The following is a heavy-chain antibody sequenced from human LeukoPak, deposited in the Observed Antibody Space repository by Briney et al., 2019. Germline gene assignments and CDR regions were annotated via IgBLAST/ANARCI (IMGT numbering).Heavy chain of an antibody. J-gene: IGHJ3*01. CDR2: IDDSNST. CDR3: AKAGVRDSESSGRYAFDF. CDR1: GGSISSASYF. V-gene: IGHV4-39*01. D-gene: IGHD3-22*01. Sequence: SESLSLTCTVSGGSISSASYFWGWIRQPPGKGLEWFGTIDDSNSTNYDACLKSRVTMSGDPYRSQFSLRLSTVNAADTAGYYCAKAGVRDSESSGRYAFDFWGRGTMVSVPS.